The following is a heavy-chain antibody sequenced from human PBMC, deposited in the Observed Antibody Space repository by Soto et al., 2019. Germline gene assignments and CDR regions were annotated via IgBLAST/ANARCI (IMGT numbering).Heavy chain of an antibody. V-gene: IGHV3-7*01. CDR1: GFTFSSYW. CDR2: IKEDGSEK. D-gene: IGHD6-6*01. J-gene: IGHJ4*02. CDR3: ARDRGMYSTSSLDY. Sequence: EVQLVESGGGLVQPGGSLRLSCAASGFTFSSYWMSWVRQAQGKGLEWVANIKEDGSEKYYVDSVKGRFTISRDNAKNSLYLQMNSLRAEDTAVYYCARDRGMYSTSSLDYWGQGTLVTVSS.